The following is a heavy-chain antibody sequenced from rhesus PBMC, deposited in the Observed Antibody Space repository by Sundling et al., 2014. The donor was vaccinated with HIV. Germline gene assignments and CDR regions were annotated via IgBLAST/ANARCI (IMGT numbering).Heavy chain of an antibody. CDR1: GFTFDDYG. CDR3: TKAGDYFDF. CDR2: ISWSGDII. V-gene: IGHV3-201*01. D-gene: IGHD5-42*01. J-gene: IGHJ1*01. Sequence: EVQLVESGGGVVQPGGSLRLSCAASGFTFDDYGMHWVRQGPGKGLEWVSGISWSGDIIGYADSVKGRFSISRDNAKNSLFLEMDRLKTEDSGLYYCTKAGDYFDFWGQGALVTVSS.